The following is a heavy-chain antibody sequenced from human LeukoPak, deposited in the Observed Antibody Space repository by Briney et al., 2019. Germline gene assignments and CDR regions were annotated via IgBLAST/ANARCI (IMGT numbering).Heavy chain of an antibody. D-gene: IGHD5-18*01. CDR1: AYTFTGYY. V-gene: IGHV1-2*06. CDR3: AREDFGGYSYGREYDY. CDR2: INPNSGGT. Sequence: ASVKVSCKASAYTFTGYYMHWVRQAPGQGLEWMGRINPNSGGTNYAQKFQGRVTMTRDTSISTAYMELSRLRSDDTAVYYCAREDFGGYSYGREYDYWGQGTLVTVSS. J-gene: IGHJ4*02.